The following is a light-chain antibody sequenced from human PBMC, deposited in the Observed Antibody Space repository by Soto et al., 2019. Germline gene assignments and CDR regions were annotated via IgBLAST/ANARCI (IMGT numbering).Light chain of an antibody. CDR2: KAS. J-gene: IGKJ1*01. CDR3: QEYLSSSWT. CDR1: QSISSW. Sequence: DIQMTQSPSTLAGSVGDRVTITCRASQSISSWLAWYQQKPGKAPKMLMYKASSLESGVPSRFRGSGSGTEFTLTISSLQPDDFAIYYCQEYLSSSWTFGQGTKVDI. V-gene: IGKV1-5*03.